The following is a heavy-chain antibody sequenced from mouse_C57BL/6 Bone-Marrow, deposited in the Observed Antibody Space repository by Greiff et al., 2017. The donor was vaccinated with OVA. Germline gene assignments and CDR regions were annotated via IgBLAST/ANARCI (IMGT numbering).Heavy chain of an antibody. J-gene: IGHJ2*01. V-gene: IGHV7-1*01. CDR3: ARDAGEYFDY. CDR1: GFTFSDFY. CDR2: SRNKANDYTT. Sequence: EVQVVDSGGGLVQSGRSLRLSCATSGFTFSDFYMEWVRQAPGKGLEWIAASRNKANDYTTEYSASVKGRFIVSRDTSQSILYLQMNALRAEDTAIYYCARDAGEYFDYWGQGTTLTVSS.